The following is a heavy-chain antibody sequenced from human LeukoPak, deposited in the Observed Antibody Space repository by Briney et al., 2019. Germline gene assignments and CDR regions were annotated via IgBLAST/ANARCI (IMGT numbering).Heavy chain of an antibody. V-gene: IGHV1-18*01. CDR2: ISAYNGNT. CDR1: GYTFTRYG. J-gene: IGHJ3*02. Sequence: ASVKVSCKASGYTFTRYGISWVRQAPGQGLEWIGWISAYNGNTNCAQKLQGRVTMTTDTSTSTAYMELRSLRSDDTAVYYCARGSGPLWFGELYAFDIWGKGTTVTVSS. D-gene: IGHD3-10*01. CDR3: ARGSGPLWFGELYAFDI.